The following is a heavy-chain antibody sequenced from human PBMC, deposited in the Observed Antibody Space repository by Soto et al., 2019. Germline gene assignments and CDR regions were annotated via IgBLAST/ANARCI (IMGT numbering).Heavy chain of an antibody. CDR3: ARGGYYYYGMDV. Sequence: SETLSLTCAVYGGSFSGYYWSWIRQPPGKGLEWIGEINHSGSTNYNPSLKSRVTISVDTSKNQFSLKLSSVTAADTAVYYCARGGYYYYGMDVWGQGTTVTVSS. J-gene: IGHJ6*02. CDR2: INHSGST. CDR1: GGSFSGYY. V-gene: IGHV4-34*01.